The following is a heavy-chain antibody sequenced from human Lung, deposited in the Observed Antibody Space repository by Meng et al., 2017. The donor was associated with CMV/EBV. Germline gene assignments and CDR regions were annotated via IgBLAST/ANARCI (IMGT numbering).Heavy chain of an antibody. D-gene: IGHD3-3*01. J-gene: IGHJ4*02. V-gene: IGHV4-39*01. CDR2: IYYSGST. CDR3: ARLSDFWSGYPDLSDY. Sequence: GSLRLXCTVSGGSISSSSYYWGWIRQPPGKGLEWIGSIYYSGSTYYNPSLKSRVTISVDTSKNQFSLKLSSVTAADTAVYYCARLSDFWSGYPDLSDYWGQGTLVTDSS. CDR1: GGSISSSSYY.